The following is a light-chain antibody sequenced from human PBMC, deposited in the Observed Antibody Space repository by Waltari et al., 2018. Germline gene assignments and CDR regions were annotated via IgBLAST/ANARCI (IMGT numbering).Light chain of an antibody. CDR3: QQFYNPLFI. CDR1: QSVSYNSDNKNF. CDR2: WAS. Sequence: DIVMTQSPDSLAVSLGERATIHCKSSQSVSYNSDNKNFLAWYQQKPGQPPKLLIYWASTRASGVPDRFSGSGSGTEFTLTISSVQAEDVAIYYCQQFYNPLFIFGPGTKVDIK. J-gene: IGKJ3*01. V-gene: IGKV4-1*01.